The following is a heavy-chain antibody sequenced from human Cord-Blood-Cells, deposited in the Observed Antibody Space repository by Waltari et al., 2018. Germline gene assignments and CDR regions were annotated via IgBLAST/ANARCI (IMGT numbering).Heavy chain of an antibody. V-gene: IGHV4-4*07. CDR2: IYTSGGT. Sequence: QVQLQESGPGLVKPSETLSLTCTVSGGSISSYYWSWIRQPAGTGLDWIGRIYTSGGTNYNPSLKSRVTMSGDTSKNQFSLKLSSVTAADTAVYYCARDRWSGYHYYYYYYMDVWGKGTTVTVSS. D-gene: IGHD3-3*01. J-gene: IGHJ6*03. CDR1: GGSISSYY. CDR3: ARDRWSGYHYYYYYYMDV.